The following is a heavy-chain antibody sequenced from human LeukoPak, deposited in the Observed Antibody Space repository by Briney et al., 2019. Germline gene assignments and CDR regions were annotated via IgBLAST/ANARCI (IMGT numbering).Heavy chain of an antibody. J-gene: IGHJ4*02. CDR2: ISGSGGST. Sequence: PGGSLRLSCAASGFTFSSYSMNWVRQAPGKGLEWVSAISGSGGSTYYADSVKGRFTISRDNSKNTLYLQMNSLRAEDTAVYYCAKLFIIGGGKDGYLVFDYWGQGTLVTVSS. D-gene: IGHD5-24*01. V-gene: IGHV3-23*01. CDR1: GFTFSSYS. CDR3: AKLFIIGGGKDGYLVFDY.